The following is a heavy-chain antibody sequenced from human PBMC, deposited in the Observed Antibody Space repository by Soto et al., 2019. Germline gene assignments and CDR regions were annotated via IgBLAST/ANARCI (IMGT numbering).Heavy chain of an antibody. D-gene: IGHD3-16*01. Sequence: QVQLQESGPGLVKPSETLSLTCTVSGGSVSSGSYYWSWIRQPPGKGLEWIGCIYYSGSTNYNPSLKSRVTISVDLSNNQLSLKLSSVTAADTAVYYCARNYGGGVLDYWGQGTLVTVSS. CDR1: GGSVSSGSYY. CDR3: ARNYGGGVLDY. J-gene: IGHJ4*02. CDR2: IYYSGST. V-gene: IGHV4-61*01.